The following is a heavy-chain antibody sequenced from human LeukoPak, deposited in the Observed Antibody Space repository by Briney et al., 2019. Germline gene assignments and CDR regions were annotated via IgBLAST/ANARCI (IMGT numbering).Heavy chain of an antibody. CDR2: INPNSGGT. CDR3: ARDLMVPAALFDY. Sequence: SVKVSCKASGYTFTGYYMQWVRQAPGQGLEWMGWINPNSGGTNYAQKFQGRVTMTRDTSISTAYMELSRLRSDDTAVYYCARDLMVPAALFDYWGQGTLVTVSS. CDR1: GYTFTGYY. V-gene: IGHV1-2*02. D-gene: IGHD2-2*01. J-gene: IGHJ4*02.